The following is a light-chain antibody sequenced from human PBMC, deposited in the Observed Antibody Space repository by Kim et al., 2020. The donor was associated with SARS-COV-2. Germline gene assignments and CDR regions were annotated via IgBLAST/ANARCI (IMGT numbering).Light chain of an antibody. V-gene: IGLV2-14*03. CDR2: DVS. J-gene: IGLJ3*02. Sequence: GQSITISCTGTSSDVGGYNYFSLYQQHPVKAPNLMIYDVSNRPSVVSNRFSGSNSGNTASLTISGLHAEDEADYYCSSYTSSSTRVFGGGTQLTVL. CDR1: SSDVGGYNY. CDR3: SSYTSSSTRV.